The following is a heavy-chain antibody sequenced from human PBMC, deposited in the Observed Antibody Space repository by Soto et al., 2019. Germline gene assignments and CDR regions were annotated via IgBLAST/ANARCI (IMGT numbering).Heavy chain of an antibody. D-gene: IGHD3-10*01. CDR1: GYTFTSHG. CDR2: ISGNSGDT. CDR3: ARMVRGSNIDYYHYIDV. Sequence: QVQLVQSGAEVKKPGASVKVSCKASGYTFTSHGISWVLQAPGQGLEWMGWISGNSGDTNYAQKRQGRVTVTTDTSTSTAYMELRSLRSEDTAVYYCARMVRGSNIDYYHYIDVWGKGTTVTVSS. V-gene: IGHV1-18*01. J-gene: IGHJ6*03.